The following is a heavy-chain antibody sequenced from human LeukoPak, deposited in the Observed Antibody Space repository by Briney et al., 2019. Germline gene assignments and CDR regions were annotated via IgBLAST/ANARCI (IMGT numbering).Heavy chain of an antibody. D-gene: IGHD3-22*01. CDR1: GGSISSYY. CDR3: ARARGYYDSSGYYY. J-gene: IGHJ4*02. Sequence: SETLSLTCTVSGGSISSYYWSWIRQPPGKGLEWIGYIYYGGSTNYNPSLKSRVTISVDTSKNQFSLKLSSVTAADTAVYYCARARGYYDSSGYYYWGQGTLVTVSS. V-gene: IGHV4-59*01. CDR2: IYYGGST.